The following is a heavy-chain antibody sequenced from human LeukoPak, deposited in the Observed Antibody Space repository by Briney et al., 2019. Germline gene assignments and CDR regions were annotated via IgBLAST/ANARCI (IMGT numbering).Heavy chain of an antibody. V-gene: IGHV3-30*03. D-gene: IGHD5-18*01. CDR2: ISNDGSKK. Sequence: GGSLRLSCAASGFTFSSYGMHWVRQAPGKGLDWVAVISNDGSKKYYADSVKGRFTISRDKSKNTLYLQMNSLRAEDTAVYYCARDRDTAMGLWGQGTLVTVSS. CDR1: GFTFSSYG. CDR3: ARDRDTAMGL. J-gene: IGHJ4*02.